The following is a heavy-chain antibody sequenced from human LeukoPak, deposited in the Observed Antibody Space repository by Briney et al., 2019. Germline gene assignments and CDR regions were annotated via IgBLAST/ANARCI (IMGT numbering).Heavy chain of an antibody. D-gene: IGHD2-15*01. J-gene: IGHJ1*01. CDR2: IWYDGSNK. Sequence: PGRSLRLSCAASGFTFSSYGMHWVRQAPGKGLEWVAVIWYDGSNKYYADSVKGRFTISRDNSKNTLYLQMNSLRAEDTAVYYCARASLGYCSGGSCYSSAEYFQHWGQGTLVTVSS. CDR3: ARASLGYCSGGSCYSSAEYFQH. V-gene: IGHV3-33*01. CDR1: GFTFSSYG.